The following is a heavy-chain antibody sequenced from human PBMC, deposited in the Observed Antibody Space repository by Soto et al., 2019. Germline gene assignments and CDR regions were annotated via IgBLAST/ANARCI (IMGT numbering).Heavy chain of an antibody. V-gene: IGHV4-59*01. J-gene: IGHJ4*02. Sequence: PSETLSLTCTVSGASMNNYYGSWIRQPPGKGLEYIGYIFYSGSADYNPSLSSRVTMSVDTSNNQFSLKLRSVTAADTAVYYCARSGHSFGGVIWGQGILVTVS. CDR1: GASMNNYY. D-gene: IGHD3-16*01. CDR3: ARSGHSFGGVI. CDR2: IFYSGSA.